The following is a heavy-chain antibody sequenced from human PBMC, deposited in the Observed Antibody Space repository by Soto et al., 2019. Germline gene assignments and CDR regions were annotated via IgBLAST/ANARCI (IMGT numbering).Heavy chain of an antibody. CDR1: GFTFTSYA. D-gene: IGHD3-10*01. CDR3: ATYNRHFNY. Sequence: PGGSLRLSCAASGFTFTSYAMSWVRQAPGKGLEWVSAISAGGGSTYYADSVKGRFTISRDNSKNTVCLQMNNLSAEDTAIYYCATYNRHFNYWGQGTLVTVSS. V-gene: IGHV3-23*01. J-gene: IGHJ4*02. CDR2: ISAGGGST.